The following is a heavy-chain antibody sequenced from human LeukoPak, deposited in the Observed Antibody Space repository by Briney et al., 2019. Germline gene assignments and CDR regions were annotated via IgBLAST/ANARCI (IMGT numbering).Heavy chain of an antibody. V-gene: IGHV4-39*07. CDR1: GGSISSSSYY. CDR3: ARAARITIFGVVILKENYYYYMDV. CDR2: VYQSGST. D-gene: IGHD3-3*01. J-gene: IGHJ6*03. Sequence: SETLSLTCTVSGGSISSSSYYWVWIRQTPGKGLECIGSVYQSGSTYYNPSLNNPSLKSRVTISSDTSKNHFSLKLSSVTAAATAVYYCARAARITIFGVVILKENYYYYMDVWGKGTTVTVSS.